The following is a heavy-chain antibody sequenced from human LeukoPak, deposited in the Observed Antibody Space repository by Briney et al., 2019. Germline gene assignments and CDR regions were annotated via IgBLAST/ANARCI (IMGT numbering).Heavy chain of an antibody. V-gene: IGHV1-2*02. CDR3: AGDLSSGSTQNYYYYYMDV. J-gene: IGHJ6*03. CDR2: INPNSGGT. D-gene: IGHD2-2*01. Sequence: ASVKVSCKASGYTFTGYYMHWVRQAPGQGLEWMGWINPNSGGTNYAQKFQGRVTMTRDTSISTAYMELSRLRSDDTAVYYCAGDLSSGSTQNYYYYYMDVWGKGTTVTVSS. CDR1: GYTFTGYY.